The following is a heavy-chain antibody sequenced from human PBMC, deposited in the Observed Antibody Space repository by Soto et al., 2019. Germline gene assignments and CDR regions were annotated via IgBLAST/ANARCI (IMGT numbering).Heavy chain of an antibody. D-gene: IGHD6-6*01. J-gene: IGHJ4*02. CDR2: IYYSGKT. V-gene: IGHV4-30-4*01. CDR3: ARDRSNSPDYFDY. Sequence: SETLSLTCTVSGGSISSDDYYWTWICQPPGKGLEWIGYIYYSGKTNYNPSLESRLTISIDRSKNQFSLTLSSVSAADTALYYCARDRSNSPDYFDYWGQGTLVTVSS. CDR1: GGSISSDDYY.